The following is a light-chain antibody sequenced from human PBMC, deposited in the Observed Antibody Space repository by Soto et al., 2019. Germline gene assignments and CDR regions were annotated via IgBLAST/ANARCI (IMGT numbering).Light chain of an antibody. Sequence: DIQMTQSPSSLSASVGDRVTITCQASQDISNYLNWYQQKPGEAPKLLISDGSNLETGVPSRFSGSGSGTHFTFTISSLQPEDFVTYHCQQYEKVGLTFGGGTKVEIK. CDR2: DGS. J-gene: IGKJ4*01. V-gene: IGKV1-33*01. CDR1: QDISNY. CDR3: QQYEKVGLT.